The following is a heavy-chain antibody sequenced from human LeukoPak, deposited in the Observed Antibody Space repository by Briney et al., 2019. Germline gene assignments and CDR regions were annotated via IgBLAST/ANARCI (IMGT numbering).Heavy chain of an antibody. J-gene: IGHJ4*02. CDR1: GFTFSSYA. V-gene: IGHV3-23*01. CDR2: ISGSGGST. Sequence: PGGSLRLSCAASGFTFSSYAMSWVRQAPGKGLEWVSAISGSGGSTYYADSVKGRFTISRDNSKNTLYLQMNSLRAGDTAVYYCAKVREYSSGWYYFDYWGQGTLVTVSS. D-gene: IGHD6-19*01. CDR3: AKVREYSSGWYYFDY.